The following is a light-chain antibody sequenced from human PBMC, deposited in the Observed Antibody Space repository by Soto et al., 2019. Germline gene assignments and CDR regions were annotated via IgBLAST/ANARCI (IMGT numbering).Light chain of an antibody. J-gene: IGKJ1*01. Sequence: DVQTTQSPSTLSAFVGDTVTITCRASQSIDTWLAWHQQKPGRAPKLLISKASALESGVPSRFSGSGSGTDFTLTIRDVQPDDFAIYYCQQYNSYRAFGQGTKVDI. V-gene: IGKV1-5*03. CDR2: KAS. CDR3: QQYNSYRA. CDR1: QSIDTW.